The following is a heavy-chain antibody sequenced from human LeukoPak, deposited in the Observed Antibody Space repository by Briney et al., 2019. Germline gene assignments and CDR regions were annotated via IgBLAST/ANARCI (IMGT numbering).Heavy chain of an antibody. Sequence: GGSLRLSCAASGCTFSSHAMRWVRQAPGKGLEWVSAVRGSGDNTYYADSVKGRFTISRDNSKNTLYLHMSSLRAEDTAVYYCACTAYYYYYLDVWGKGTTVTVSS. D-gene: IGHD5-18*01. CDR1: GCTFSSHA. V-gene: IGHV3-23*01. CDR2: VRGSGDNT. J-gene: IGHJ6*03. CDR3: ACTAYYYYYLDV.